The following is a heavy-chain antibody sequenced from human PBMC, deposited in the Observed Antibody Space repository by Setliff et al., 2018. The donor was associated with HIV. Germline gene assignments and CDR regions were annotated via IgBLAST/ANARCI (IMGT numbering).Heavy chain of an antibody. Sequence: PSETLSLTCTLSGGSISSSTYYWGWVRQPPGKGLGWIGTISYSGNTFYNPSLRSRLTMSVDTSKSQFSLKLTSVTAADTSVYYCARSYNSGSRRGSFDYWGQGTLVTVSS. CDR2: ISYSGNT. CDR3: ARSYNSGSRRGSFDY. V-gene: IGHV4-39*01. D-gene: IGHD3-10*01. CDR1: GGSISSSTYY. J-gene: IGHJ4*02.